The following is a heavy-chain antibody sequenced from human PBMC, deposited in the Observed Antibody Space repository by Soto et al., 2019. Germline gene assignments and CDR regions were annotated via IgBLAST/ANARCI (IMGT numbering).Heavy chain of an antibody. Sequence: EGTLRRPCAASAITFSSLEMKWIRQAPGKELEWVPYSRSAGATRYYAHSVKGRFSISKDNAKNSQYLQNNSIRAEATVVYYLARESRIPVQVMEVWGQGVTV. CDR3: ARESRIPVQVMEV. J-gene: IGHJ6*02. CDR1: AITFSSLE. D-gene: IGHD1-1*01. CDR2: SRSAGATR. V-gene: IGHV3-48*03.